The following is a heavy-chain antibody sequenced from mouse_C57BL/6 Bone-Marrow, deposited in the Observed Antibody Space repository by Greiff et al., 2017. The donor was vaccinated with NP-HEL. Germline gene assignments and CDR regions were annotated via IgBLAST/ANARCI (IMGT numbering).Heavy chain of an antibody. V-gene: IGHV5-6*01. J-gene: IGHJ3*01. Sequence: DVQLVESGGDLVKPGGSLKLSCAASGFTFSSYGMSWVRQTPDKRLEWVATISSGGSYTYYPDSVKGRFTISRDNAKNTLYLQMSSLKSEDTAMYYCARREVGEAYWGQGTLVTVSA. CDR2: ISSGGSYT. D-gene: IGHD1-1*01. CDR3: ARREVGEAY. CDR1: GFTFSSYG.